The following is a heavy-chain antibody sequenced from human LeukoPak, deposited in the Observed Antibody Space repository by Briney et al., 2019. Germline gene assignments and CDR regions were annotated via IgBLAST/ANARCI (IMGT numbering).Heavy chain of an antibody. J-gene: IGHJ6*03. CDR3: ARAVYGNNANYMDV. CDR2: INPNSDGT. D-gene: IGHD2-8*01. V-gene: IGHV1-2*06. Sequence: ASVKVSCKASGYTFTGYYIHWVRQAPGQGLEWMGRINPNSDGTNYAQSFQGRVTMTRDTSINTAYMELSRLRSDDTAVYYCARAVYGNNANYMDVWGKGTTVTVSS. CDR1: GYTFTGYY.